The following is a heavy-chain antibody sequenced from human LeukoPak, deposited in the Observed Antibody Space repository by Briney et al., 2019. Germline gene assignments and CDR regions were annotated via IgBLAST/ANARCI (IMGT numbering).Heavy chain of an antibody. Sequence: QLGGSLRLSCAASGFTFSSYAMTWVRQAPGKGLEWVSAITADGGTTYYADSVKGRFTVSRDNSKNTLFLQLNSLRTEDTAVYYCTTFAVTTRHFDYWGQGTLVTVSS. CDR2: ITADGGTT. V-gene: IGHV3-23*01. J-gene: IGHJ4*02. CDR1: GFTFSSYA. CDR3: TTFAVTTRHFDY. D-gene: IGHD4-17*01.